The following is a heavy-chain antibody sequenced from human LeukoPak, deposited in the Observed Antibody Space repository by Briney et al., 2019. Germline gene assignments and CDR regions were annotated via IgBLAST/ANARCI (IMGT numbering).Heavy chain of an antibody. CDR1: GGSISSYY. J-gene: IGHJ6*04. D-gene: IGHD2-2*01. Sequence: PSETLSLTCTVSGGSISSYYWSWIRQPPGKGLEWIGYIYYSGSTNYNPSLKSRVTISVDTSKNQFSLKLSSVTAADTAVYYCARGYCSSTSCYYYGMDVWGKGTTVTVSS. V-gene: IGHV4-59*12. CDR3: ARGYCSSTSCYYYGMDV. CDR2: IYYSGST.